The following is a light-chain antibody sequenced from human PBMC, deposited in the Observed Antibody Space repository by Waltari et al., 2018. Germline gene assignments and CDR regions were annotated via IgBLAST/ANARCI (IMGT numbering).Light chain of an antibody. CDR3: MQALQTPGT. J-gene: IGKJ4*01. Sequence: DIVMTQSPLSLPVTPGEPASISCRSSESLLDGRGYNFLDWYLQKPGQSQQLLIYLGSNRASGVPDRFSGSGSGTDFTLKISRVEPGDVGVYYCMQALQTPGTFGGGTKVEIK. CDR2: LGS. V-gene: IGKV2-28*01. CDR1: ESLLDGRGYNF.